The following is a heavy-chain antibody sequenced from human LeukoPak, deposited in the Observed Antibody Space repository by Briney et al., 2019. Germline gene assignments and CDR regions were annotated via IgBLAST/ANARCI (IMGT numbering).Heavy chain of an antibody. CDR2: ISNDGINK. D-gene: IGHD3-10*01. V-gene: IGHV3-30*03. J-gene: IGHJ4*02. CDR3: ARGYYYGSGYFDY. Sequence: PGGSLRLSCAASGFTFSSYSMNWVRQAPGKGLEWVAIISNDGINKFYADSVKGRFTISRDNSKNTLYLQMNSLRAEDTAVYYCARGYYYGSGYFDYWGQGTLVTVSS. CDR1: GFTFSSYS.